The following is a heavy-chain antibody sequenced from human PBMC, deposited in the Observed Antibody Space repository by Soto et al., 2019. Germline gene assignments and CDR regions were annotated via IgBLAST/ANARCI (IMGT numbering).Heavy chain of an antibody. J-gene: IGHJ4*02. V-gene: IGHV1-18*01. CDR3: ARDTVTMIVVVTARHPNDY. CDR2: ISAYNGNT. Sequence: ASVKVSCKASGYTFTSYGISWVRQAPGQGLEWMGWISAYNGNTNYAQKLQGRVTMTTDTSTSTAYMELRSLRSDDTAVYYCARDTVTMIVVVTARHPNDYWGQGTLVTVSS. D-gene: IGHD3-22*01. CDR1: GYTFTSYG.